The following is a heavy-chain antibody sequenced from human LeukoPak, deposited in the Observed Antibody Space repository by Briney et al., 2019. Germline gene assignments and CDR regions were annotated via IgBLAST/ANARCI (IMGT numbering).Heavy chain of an antibody. CDR3: AKRGGSGRTYFDY. Sequence: GGSLRLSCAASGFTFSSYGMSWVRQAPGKGLEWVSAISGSGGSTYYADSVKGRFTISRDNSKNTLYLQMNSLRAEDTAVYYCAKRGGSGRTYFDYWGQGTLVTVSS. CDR2: ISGSGGST. CDR1: GFTFSSYG. V-gene: IGHV3-23*01. J-gene: IGHJ4*02. D-gene: IGHD3-10*01.